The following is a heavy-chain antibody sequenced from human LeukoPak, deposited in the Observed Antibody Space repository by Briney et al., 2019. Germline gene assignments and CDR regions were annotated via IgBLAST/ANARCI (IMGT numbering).Heavy chain of an antibody. CDR2: ISGSGGST. Sequence: PGGSLRLSCAASGFTFSSYAMSWVRQAPGKGLEWVSAISGSGGSTYYADSVKGRFPISRDNSKNTLYLQMNSLRAEDTAVYYCAKGMEYYYGSGSYPDIWGQGTMVTVSS. J-gene: IGHJ3*02. D-gene: IGHD3-10*01. V-gene: IGHV3-23*01. CDR3: AKGMEYYYGSGSYPDI. CDR1: GFTFSSYA.